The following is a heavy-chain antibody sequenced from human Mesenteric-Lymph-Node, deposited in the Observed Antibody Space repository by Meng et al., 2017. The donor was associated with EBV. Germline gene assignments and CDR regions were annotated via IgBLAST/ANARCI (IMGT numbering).Heavy chain of an antibody. CDR2: IYYSGST. D-gene: IGHD2-21*01. V-gene: IGHV4-39*07. CDR3: ARDRDIVVPRGFDP. CDR1: CCSLSRSCSY. Sequence: CPRSGNPSEPLAPPRTVSCCSLSRSCSYLGWIRQPPGKVLEWIVNIYYSGSTYYNPSLKSRLTVSVDTSKNQFSLKLSSVTAADTAMYYCARDRDIVVPRGFDPWGQGTLVTVSS. J-gene: IGHJ5*01.